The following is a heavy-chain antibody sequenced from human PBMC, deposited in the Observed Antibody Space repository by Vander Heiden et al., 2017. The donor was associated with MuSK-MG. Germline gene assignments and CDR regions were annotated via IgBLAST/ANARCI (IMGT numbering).Heavy chain of an antibody. CDR1: GFTFSSYA. J-gene: IGHJ6*02. D-gene: IGHD3-10*01. Sequence: EVQLLESGGGLVLPGGSLRLPCPAAGFTFSSYAMRWFRQAPGKGLGWVSGISDSGGSTYYAASVKGRFTISRDNSKNTLYLQMNSLRADDTAVYFCAKFYGSGNNYYYGMDVWGQGTTVTVSS. CDR2: ISDSGGST. CDR3: AKFYGSGNNYYYGMDV. V-gene: IGHV3-23*01.